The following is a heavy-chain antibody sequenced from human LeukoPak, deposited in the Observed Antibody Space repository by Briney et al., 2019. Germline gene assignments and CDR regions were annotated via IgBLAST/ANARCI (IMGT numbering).Heavy chain of an antibody. CDR2: INPNSGGT. CDR3: ARDTAMVPDYFDY. V-gene: IGHV1-2*02. Sequence: ASVKVSFKASGYTFTGYYMHWVRQAPGQGLEWMGWINPNSGGTNYAQKFQGRVTMTRDTSISTAYMELSRLRSDDTAVYYCARDTAMVPDYFDYWGQGTLVTVSS. CDR1: GYTFTGYY. J-gene: IGHJ4*02. D-gene: IGHD5-18*01.